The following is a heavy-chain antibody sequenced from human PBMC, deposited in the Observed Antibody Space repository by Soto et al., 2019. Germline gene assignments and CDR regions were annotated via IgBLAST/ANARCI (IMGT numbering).Heavy chain of an antibody. Sequence: SETLSLTCTVSGGSISSGFYYWSWIRQHPGKGLEWIGYIYYSGSTYYNPSLKSRVTISVDTSKNQFSLKLSSVTAADTAVYYCASQKARELSLYRPFDYWGQGTLVTVSS. D-gene: IGHD3-16*02. CDR2: IYYSGST. J-gene: IGHJ4*02. CDR1: GGSISSGFYY. CDR3: ASQKARELSLYRPFDY. V-gene: IGHV4-31*03.